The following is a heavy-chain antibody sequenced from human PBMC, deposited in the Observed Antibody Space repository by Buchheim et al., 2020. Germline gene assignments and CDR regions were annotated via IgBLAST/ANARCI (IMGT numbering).Heavy chain of an antibody. CDR3: ASSSSSWYRAFDY. CDR2: IKQDGSEK. J-gene: IGHJ4*02. CDR1: GFTFSSYW. Sequence: EVQLVESGGGLVQPGGSLRLSCAASGFTFSSYWMSWVRQAPGKGLEWVANIKQDGSEKYYVDSVKGGFTISRDNAKNSLLLQMSSLRAEDTAVYYCASSSSSWYRAFDYWGQGTL. D-gene: IGHD6-13*01. V-gene: IGHV3-7*01.